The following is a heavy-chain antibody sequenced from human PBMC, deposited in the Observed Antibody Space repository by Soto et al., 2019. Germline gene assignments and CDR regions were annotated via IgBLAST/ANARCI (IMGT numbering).Heavy chain of an antibody. CDR2: ISSSGSTI. CDR3: AANADIVEALAALFY. CDR1: GFTFSDYY. Sequence: PGGSLRLSSAASGFTFSDYYMSWIRQAPGKGLEWVSYISSSGSTIYYADSVKGRFTISRDNAKNSLYLQMNSLRSEDTAVYYCAANADIVEALAALFYWGEGTVDTVSP. D-gene: IGHD2-2*01. J-gene: IGHJ1*01. V-gene: IGHV3-11*01.